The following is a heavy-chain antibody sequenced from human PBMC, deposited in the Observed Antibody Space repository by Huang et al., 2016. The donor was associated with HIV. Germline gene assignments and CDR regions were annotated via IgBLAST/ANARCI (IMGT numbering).Heavy chain of an antibody. V-gene: IGHV1-8*01. J-gene: IGHJ4*02. CDR2: MNPNSGKQ. Sequence: QVQLVQSGAEVKKPGASVKVSCKASGYTCSNYDINWVRQAPGQGLEWMGGMNPNSGKQGYARKFQGRVTMTRSTSISTAYMELSRLRFEDTAVYYCATLPPVNYGRSGGRVRDYWGQGSLVTVSS. CDR1: GYTCSNYD. D-gene: IGHD2-15*01. CDR3: ATLPPVNYGRSGGRVRDY.